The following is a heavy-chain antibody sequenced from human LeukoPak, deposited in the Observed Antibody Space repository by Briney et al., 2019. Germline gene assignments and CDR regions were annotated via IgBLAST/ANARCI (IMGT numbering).Heavy chain of an antibody. CDR2: ISTNNGDT. CDR1: GYTFTSYD. J-gene: IGHJ4*02. Sequence: GASVKVSCKTSGYTFTSYDINWVRQATGQGLEWLGWISTNNGDTGYAQKFQGRVTMTRDTSTITAYMELSALTSEDTAVYYCARNAPSTGDFNSWGQGALVTVSS. V-gene: IGHV1-8*01. D-gene: IGHD2-8*02. CDR3: ARNAPSTGDFNS.